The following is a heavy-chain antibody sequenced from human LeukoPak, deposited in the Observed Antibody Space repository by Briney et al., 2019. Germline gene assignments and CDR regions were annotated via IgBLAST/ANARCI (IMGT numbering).Heavy chain of an antibody. D-gene: IGHD6-6*01. V-gene: IGHV1-2*02. CDR3: ARDLDMMYSSSSNY. Sequence: ASVKVSCKASGYTFTGYYMHWVRQAPGQGLEWMGWINPSSGGTNYAQKFQGRVTMTRDTSISTAYMELSRLRSDDTAVYYCARDLDMMYSSSSNYWGQGTLVTVSS. CDR1: GYTFTGYY. CDR2: INPSSGGT. J-gene: IGHJ4*02.